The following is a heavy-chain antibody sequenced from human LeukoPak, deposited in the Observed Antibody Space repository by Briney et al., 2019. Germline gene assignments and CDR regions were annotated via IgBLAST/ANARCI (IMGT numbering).Heavy chain of an antibody. CDR3: TRDRTIVTHYFDY. CDR1: GYTFTSYG. V-gene: IGHV1-18*01. Sequence: ASVKVSCKTSGYTFTSYGISWVRQAPGQGLEWMGWISAYNGNTNYAQKVQGRVTMTTDTSTRTAYMEQRSLRSDDTAVYYCTRDRTIVTHYFDYWGQGTLVTVSS. D-gene: IGHD2/OR15-2a*01. CDR2: ISAYNGNT. J-gene: IGHJ4*02.